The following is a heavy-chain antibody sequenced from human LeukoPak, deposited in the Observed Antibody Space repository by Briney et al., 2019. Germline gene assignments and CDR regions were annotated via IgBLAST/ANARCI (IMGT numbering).Heavy chain of an antibody. CDR2: ISGSGGST. V-gene: IGHV3-23*01. CDR3: AKDRELLWFGELLPFDS. Sequence: GGSLRLSCAASGFTFSSYAMSWVRQAPGKGLEWVSAISGSGGSTYYADSVKGRFTISRDNSKNTLYLQMNSLRAEDTAVYYCAKDRELLWFGELLPFDSWGQGTLVTVSS. J-gene: IGHJ4*02. D-gene: IGHD3-10*01. CDR1: GFTFSSYA.